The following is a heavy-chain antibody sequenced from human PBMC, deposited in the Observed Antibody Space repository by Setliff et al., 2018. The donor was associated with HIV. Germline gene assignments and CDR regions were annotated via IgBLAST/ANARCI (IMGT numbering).Heavy chain of an antibody. CDR1: GYTFSGYY. Sequence: ASVKVSCKASGYTFSGYYLHWVRRAPGQGLEWMGWINPNSGATNYAQNFQGRVTMTRDLSMSTAYMDLSRLRSDDMAIYFCARGRTHWYFDSWGQGTLVTVSS. J-gene: IGHJ4*02. CDR3: ARGRTHWYFDS. V-gene: IGHV1-2*02. CDR2: INPNSGAT.